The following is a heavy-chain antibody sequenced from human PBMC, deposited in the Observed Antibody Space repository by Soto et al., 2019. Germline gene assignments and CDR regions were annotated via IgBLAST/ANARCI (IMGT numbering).Heavy chain of an antibody. Sequence: EVQLVESGGGLVQPGGSLRLSCAASGFTFSSYWMHWVRQAPGKGLVWVSRVKSDGSSTNYEDSVKGRFTISRDNAKNTLYLQMNSLRAEDTAMYYCARYQSGSYVNWGQGTLVTVSS. J-gene: IGHJ4*02. CDR2: VKSDGSST. CDR3: ARYQSGSYVN. D-gene: IGHD1-26*01. V-gene: IGHV3-74*01. CDR1: GFTFSSYW.